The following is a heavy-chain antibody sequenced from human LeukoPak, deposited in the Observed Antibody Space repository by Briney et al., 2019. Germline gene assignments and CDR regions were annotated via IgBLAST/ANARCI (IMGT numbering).Heavy chain of an antibody. CDR2: ISAYNGNT. D-gene: IGHD2-21*01. CDR1: GYTFTSYG. J-gene: IGHJ4*02. CDR3: ARVEGVRPVDPLDY. V-gene: IGHV1-18*01. Sequence: ASVKVSCKASGYTFTSYGISWVRQAPGQGLEWMGWISAYNGNTNYAQKLQGRVTMTTDTSTSTAYMGLRSLRSDDTAVYYCARVEGVRPVDPLDYWGQGTLVTVSS.